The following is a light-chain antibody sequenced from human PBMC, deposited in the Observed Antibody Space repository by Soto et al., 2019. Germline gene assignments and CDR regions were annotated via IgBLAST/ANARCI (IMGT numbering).Light chain of an antibody. J-gene: IGKJ1*01. Sequence: DIQMTQSPSSLSASVGDRVAITCRARQSISNYLAWYQQKPGKVPKLLIYAASTLQSGVPSRLSGSGSGTDFTLTISSLQPEDAATYYCQKYNSAPWTFGQGTKVEIK. CDR3: QKYNSAPWT. CDR1: QSISNY. CDR2: AAS. V-gene: IGKV1-27*01.